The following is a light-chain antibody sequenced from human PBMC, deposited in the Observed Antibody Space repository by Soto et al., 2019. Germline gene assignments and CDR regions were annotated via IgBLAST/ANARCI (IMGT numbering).Light chain of an antibody. J-gene: IGLJ1*01. CDR3: SSYTTSNTRQIV. Sequence: QSALTQPPSASGSPGQSVTISCTGTSSDVGGYNYVSWYQHHPGKAPKLMIYEVSNRPSGVPDRFSGSKSGNTASLTISGLQPEDEAVYYCSSYTTSNTRQIVFGTGTKVTVL. CDR2: EVS. V-gene: IGLV2-8*01. CDR1: SSDVGGYNY.